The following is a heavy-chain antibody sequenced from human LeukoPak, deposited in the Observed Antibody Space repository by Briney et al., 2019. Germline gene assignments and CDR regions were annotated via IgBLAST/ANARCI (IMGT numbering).Heavy chain of an antibody. CDR1: GFTLSNYW. Sequence: GGSLRLSCAASGFTLSNYWMHWVRQAPGKGLEWVAGLGRSGEYEYYADSVKGRFTISRDNSKDTVSLQMNSLRAEDSAIYFCVKDRPCETCMPMDAWGQGTTVTVSS. J-gene: IGHJ6*02. CDR2: LGRSGEYE. V-gene: IGHV3-23*01. CDR3: VKDRPCETCMPMDA. D-gene: IGHD2-2*01.